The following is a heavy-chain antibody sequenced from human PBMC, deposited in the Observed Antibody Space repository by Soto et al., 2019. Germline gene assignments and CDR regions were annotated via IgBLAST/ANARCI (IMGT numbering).Heavy chain of an antibody. CDR1: GFTFSSYG. D-gene: IGHD6-19*01. CDR3: ARDSRDSSLGYYYYYGMDV. Sequence: GGSLRLSQAASGFTFSSYGMHWVREAPGKGPEWVGVILYDGSNKYYADSVKGRFAISRDNSKKTLYLQMNSLRAEDTAGYYCARDSRDSSLGYYYYYGMDVWGQGTTVTVSS. J-gene: IGHJ6*02. CDR2: ILYDGSNK. V-gene: IGHV3-33*01.